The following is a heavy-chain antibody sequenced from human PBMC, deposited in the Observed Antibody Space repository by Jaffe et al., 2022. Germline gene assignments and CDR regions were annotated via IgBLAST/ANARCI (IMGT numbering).Heavy chain of an antibody. V-gene: IGHV3-43D*04. D-gene: IGHD2-15*01. CDR2: ISWDGGST. CDR3: AKDITGYCSGGSCLFDY. Sequence: EVQLVESGGVVVQPGGSLRLSCAASGFTFDDYAMHWVRQAPGKGLEWVSLISWDGGSTYYADSVKGRFTISRDNSKNSLYLQMNSLRAEDTALYYCAKDITGYCSGGSCLFDYWGQGTLVTVSS. CDR1: GFTFDDYA. J-gene: IGHJ4*02.